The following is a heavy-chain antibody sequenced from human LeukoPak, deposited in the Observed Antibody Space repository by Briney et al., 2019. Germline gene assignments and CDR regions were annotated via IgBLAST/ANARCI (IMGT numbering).Heavy chain of an antibody. CDR3: AGHHPRNTVDF. CDR2: ISDIGSI. Sequence: SETLSLTCTVSGGYISSYYWSWIRQPPGKGLEWIAYISDIGSINYNPSLKSRVTISLDTSKNQFSLKLSSVTAADTAVYYCAGHHPRNTVDFWGQGTLVTVSS. V-gene: IGHV4-59*08. D-gene: IGHD2/OR15-2a*01. J-gene: IGHJ4*02. CDR1: GGYISSYY.